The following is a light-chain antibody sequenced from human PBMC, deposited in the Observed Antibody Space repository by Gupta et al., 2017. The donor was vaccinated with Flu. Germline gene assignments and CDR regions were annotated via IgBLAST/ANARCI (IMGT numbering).Light chain of an antibody. Sequence: EIVLTQSPATLSLSPGERATLSCGASQSIRSNYLAWYQHKPGLAPRLLIYDASIRATGLPDRFSGSGSGTDFTLTISRLEPEDFAVYYCQQGGSAPRTFGQGTKVEVK. CDR3: QQGGSAPRT. J-gene: IGKJ1*01. CDR1: QSIRSNY. CDR2: DAS. V-gene: IGKV3D-20*01.